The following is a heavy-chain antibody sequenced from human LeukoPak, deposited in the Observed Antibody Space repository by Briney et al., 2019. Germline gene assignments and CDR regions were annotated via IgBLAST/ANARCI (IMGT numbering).Heavy chain of an antibody. V-gene: IGHV4-39*07. D-gene: IGHD3-10*01. CDR1: GGSISSGSYY. J-gene: IGHJ4*02. CDR2: INHSGST. Sequence: PSQTLSLTCTVSGGSISSGSYYWSWIRQPPGKGLEWIGEINHSGSTNYNPSLKSRVTISVDTSKNQFSLKLSSVTAADTAVYYCARLHYYGSGNWGQGTLVTVSS. CDR3: ARLHYYGSGN.